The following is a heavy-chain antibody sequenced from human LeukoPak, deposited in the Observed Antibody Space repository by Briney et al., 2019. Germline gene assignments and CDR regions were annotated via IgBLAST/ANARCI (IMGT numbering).Heavy chain of an antibody. D-gene: IGHD3-22*01. CDR3: ARDPPNVGTRDYYDSSGQDY. J-gene: IGHJ4*02. Sequence: GGSLRLSCAASGFTFSSYWMCWVRQAPGKGLEWVANIKQDGSEKYYVDSVKGRFTISRDNAKNSLYLQMNSLRAEDTAVYYCARDPPNVGTRDYYDSSGQDYWGQGTLVTVSS. CDR1: GFTFSSYW. CDR2: IKQDGSEK. V-gene: IGHV3-7*03.